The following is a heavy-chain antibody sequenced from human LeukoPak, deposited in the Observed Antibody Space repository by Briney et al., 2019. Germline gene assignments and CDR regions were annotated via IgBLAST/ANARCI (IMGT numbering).Heavy chain of an antibody. CDR3: VRSSGYDSPLYY. V-gene: IGHV3-74*01. J-gene: IGHJ4*02. CDR2: INSDGSST. Sequence: GGSLRLSCAASGFTFSSYWMHWVRQAPGKGLVWVSRINSDGSSTSYADSVKGRFTISRDNAKNTLYLQMNSLRAEDTAVYYCVRSSGYDSPLYYWGQGTLVTVSS. D-gene: IGHD5-12*01. CDR1: GFTFSSYW.